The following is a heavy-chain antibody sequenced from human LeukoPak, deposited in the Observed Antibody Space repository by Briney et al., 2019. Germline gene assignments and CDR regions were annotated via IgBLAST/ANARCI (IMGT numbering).Heavy chain of an antibody. CDR3: ARRRSPSNGDWFDP. J-gene: IGHJ5*02. D-gene: IGHD4-17*01. V-gene: IGHV2-5*01. Sequence: SGPTLVNPTQTLTLTCTCSGFSRSTSGVAVGWFRQPPGGALEWLALIYWNDGKYYSPSLKSRLTIAKDTSKNQVVLTMTNMDPVDTATFYCARRRSPSNGDWFDPWGQGTLVTVSS. CDR1: GFSRSTSGVA. CDR2: IYWNDGK.